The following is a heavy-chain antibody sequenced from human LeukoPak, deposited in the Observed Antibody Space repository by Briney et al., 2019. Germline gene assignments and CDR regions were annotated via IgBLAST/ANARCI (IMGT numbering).Heavy chain of an antibody. D-gene: IGHD1-26*01. CDR3: ARAEVVGAHLRSGYFQH. J-gene: IGHJ1*01. Sequence: SETLSLTCTVSGASISSYNYYWAWIRQPPGKGLEWIGSIYYTGSTYYNPPLNSRVIISADSSKNQYSLNLSSVTAADTAVYYCARAEVVGAHLRSGYFQHWGQGTLVTVSS. CDR2: IYYTGST. CDR1: GASISSYNYY. V-gene: IGHV4-39*01.